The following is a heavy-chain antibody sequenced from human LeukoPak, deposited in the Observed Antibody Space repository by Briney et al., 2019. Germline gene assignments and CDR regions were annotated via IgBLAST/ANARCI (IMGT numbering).Heavy chain of an antibody. V-gene: IGHV3-23*01. D-gene: IGHD3-10*01. CDR2: ISGSGGST. J-gene: IGHJ5*02. CDR1: GFTFSSYG. CDR3: ANNPHYYGSGSYSFDP. Sequence: GGSLRLSCAASGFTFSSYGMSRVRQAPGKGLEWVSAISGSGGSTYYADSVKGRSTISRDNSKNTLYLQMNSLRAEDTAVYYCANNPHYYGSGSYSFDPWGQGTLVTVSS.